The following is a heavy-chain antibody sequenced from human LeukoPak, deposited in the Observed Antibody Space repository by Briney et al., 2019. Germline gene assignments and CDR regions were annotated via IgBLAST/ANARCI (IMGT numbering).Heavy chain of an antibody. J-gene: IGHJ4*02. CDR3: ATYYYTRSASRNFDH. CDR2: MSDSGDNS. V-gene: IGHV3-23*01. CDR1: GITFSSYA. Sequence: GESLRLSCAASGITFSSYAMSWVRQAPGKGLEWVSLMSDSGDNSYYEDSVKGRFTISRDNSKNTLYLQMNSLRAEDTAVYYCATYYYTRSASRNFDHWGQGPLVTVSS. D-gene: IGHD3-22*01.